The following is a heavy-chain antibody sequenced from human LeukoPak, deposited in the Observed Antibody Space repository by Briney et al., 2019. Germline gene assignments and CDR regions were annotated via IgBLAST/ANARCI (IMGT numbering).Heavy chain of an antibody. J-gene: IGHJ4*02. Sequence: GGSLRLSCAASGFTFSSYWMNWARQAPGKGLEWVSVIYSGGSTYYADSVKGRFTISRDNSKNTLYLQMNSLRAEDTAVYYCAGAAIRSYFDYWGQGTLVTVSS. CDR2: IYSGGST. CDR1: GFTFSSYW. CDR3: AGAAIRSYFDY. D-gene: IGHD2-21*02. V-gene: IGHV3-53*01.